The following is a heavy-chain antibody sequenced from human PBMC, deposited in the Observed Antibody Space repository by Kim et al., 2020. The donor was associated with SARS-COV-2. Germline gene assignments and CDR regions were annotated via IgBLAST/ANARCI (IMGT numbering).Heavy chain of an antibody. D-gene: IGHD3-10*01. CDR3: ARVGSTMVRGALDY. V-gene: IGHV3-48*03. Sequence: ADSEKGRFTISSANAKNSLYLQMNSLRAEDTAVYYCARVGSTMVRGALDYWGQGTLVTVSS. J-gene: IGHJ4*02.